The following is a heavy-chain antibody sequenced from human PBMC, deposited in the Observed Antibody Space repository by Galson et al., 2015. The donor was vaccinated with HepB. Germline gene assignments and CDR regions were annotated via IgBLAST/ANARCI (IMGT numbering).Heavy chain of an antibody. Sequence: SVKVSCKASGGTFSSYTISWVRQAPGQGLEWMGRIIPILGIANYAQKFQGRVTITADKSTSTAYMELSSLRSEDTAVYYCARRNPGSGYDGVYYYYGMDVWGQGTTVTVSS. J-gene: IGHJ6*02. D-gene: IGHD5-12*01. CDR3: ARRNPGSGYDGVYYYYGMDV. V-gene: IGHV1-69*02. CDR1: GGTFSSYT. CDR2: IIPILGIA.